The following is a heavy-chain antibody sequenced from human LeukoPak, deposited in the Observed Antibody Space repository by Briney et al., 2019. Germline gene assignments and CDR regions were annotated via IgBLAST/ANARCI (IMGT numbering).Heavy chain of an antibody. J-gene: IGHJ4*02. CDR3: ARVGRDGYNSDFDY. CDR1: GFTVSSNY. CDR2: IYSGGST. Sequence: GGSLRLSCAASGFTVSSNYMSWVRQAPGKGLEWVSVIYSGGSTYYADSVKGRFTISRDNSKNTLYLQMNSLRAEDTAVYYCARVGRDGYNSDFDYWGQGTLVTVSS. V-gene: IGHV3-53*01. D-gene: IGHD5-24*01.